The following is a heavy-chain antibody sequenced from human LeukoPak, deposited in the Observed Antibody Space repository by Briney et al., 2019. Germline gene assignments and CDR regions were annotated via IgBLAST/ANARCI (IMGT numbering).Heavy chain of an antibody. J-gene: IGHJ5*02. Sequence: ASVKVSCKASGGTFSSYAISWVRQAPGQGLKWMGGIIPIFGTANYAQKFQGRVTITADKSTSTAYMELSSLRSEDTAVYYCARDRPSIEAGGFDPWGQGTLVTVSS. CDR1: GGTFSSYA. V-gene: IGHV1-69*06. D-gene: IGHD2-21*01. CDR3: ARDRPSIEAGGFDP. CDR2: IIPIFGTA.